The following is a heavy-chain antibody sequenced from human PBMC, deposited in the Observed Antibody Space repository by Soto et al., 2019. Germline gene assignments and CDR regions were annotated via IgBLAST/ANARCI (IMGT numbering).Heavy chain of an antibody. Sequence: HPGGSLRLSCAASGFTFSDYWMNWVRQVPGKGLEWVASKKYDGGEIDYVDSVKVRFTIYRDNAKNSLYLQVASLRADDTAVYYCARDGVAAGLYFDSWGQGTLVTVSS. D-gene: IGHD6-13*01. CDR1: GFTFSDYW. CDR3: ARDGVAAGLYFDS. CDR2: KKYDGGEI. J-gene: IGHJ4*02. V-gene: IGHV3-7*05.